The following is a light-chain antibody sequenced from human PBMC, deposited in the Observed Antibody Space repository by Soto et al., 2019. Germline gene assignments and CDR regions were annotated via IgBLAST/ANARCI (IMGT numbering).Light chain of an antibody. Sequence: DIVLTQSPGTLSLSPGERGTLSCRASQSISSSYLAWYQQKPGQTPRLLIYGASTRATGIPDRFSGSGSGTDVTLTISVLEPDDFAVYYCEHYVNSFTFGGGTKVQIK. CDR2: GAS. CDR1: QSISSSY. CDR3: EHYVNSFT. V-gene: IGKV3-20*01. J-gene: IGKJ4*01.